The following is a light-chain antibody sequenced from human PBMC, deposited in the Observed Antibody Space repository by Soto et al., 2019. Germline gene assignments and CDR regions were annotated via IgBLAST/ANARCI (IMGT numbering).Light chain of an antibody. CDR2: EFN. V-gene: IGLV2-8*01. J-gene: IGLJ1*01. CDR3: SSYAGGNNV. Sequence: QSALTQPPSASGSPGQSVTISCTGTSSDVGGYNYVSWYQQHPGKVPKLMVYEFNKRPSGVPDRFSGSKSGNTASLTVAGLQDEDEADYYCSSYAGGNNVFGTGNKLTVL. CDR1: SSDVGGYNY.